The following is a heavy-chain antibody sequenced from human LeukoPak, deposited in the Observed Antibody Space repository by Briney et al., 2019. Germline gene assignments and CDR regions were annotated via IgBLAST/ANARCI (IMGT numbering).Heavy chain of an antibody. J-gene: IGHJ6*02. V-gene: IGHV6-1*01. CDR1: GDSFSSNSAA. D-gene: IGHD2-15*01. CDR2: TYYRSNWYT. Sequence: SQTLSLTCAISGDSFSSNSAAWNWIRQSPSRGLEWLGRTYYRSNWYTDYAASVKSRIIINPDTSKNQFSLHLNSVTPDDTAVYYCAYWMDVWGQGTTVTVSS. CDR3: AYWMDV.